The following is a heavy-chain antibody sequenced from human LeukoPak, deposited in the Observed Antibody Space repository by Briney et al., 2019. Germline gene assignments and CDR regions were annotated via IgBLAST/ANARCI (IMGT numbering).Heavy chain of an antibody. D-gene: IGHD6-13*01. CDR2: ISSNGGST. J-gene: IGHJ4*02. V-gene: IGHV3-64*01. CDR1: GFTFSSHG. Sequence: GGSLRLSCAASGFTFSSHGMHWVRQAPGKGLEYVSAISSNGGSTYYANSVKGRFIISGDNSKNTLYLQMGSLRAEDMAVYHCVGERYGSSWLFDYWGQGILVTVSS. CDR3: VGERYGSSWLFDY.